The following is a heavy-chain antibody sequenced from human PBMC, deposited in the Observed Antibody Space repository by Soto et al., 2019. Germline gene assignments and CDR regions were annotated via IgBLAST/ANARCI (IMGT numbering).Heavy chain of an antibody. V-gene: IGHV1-69*12. CDR1: GGTFSSYA. J-gene: IGHJ5*02. D-gene: IGHD3-3*01. Sequence: QVQLVQSGAEVKKPGSSVKVSCKASGGTFSSYAISWVRQAPGQGLEWMGGIIPIFGTANYAQKFQGRVTITADESTSSADMELSSLRSEAAAVYYCARSPCDFWRGDNWFDPWGQGTLFTVSS. CDR2: IIPIFGTA. CDR3: ARSPCDFWRGDNWFDP.